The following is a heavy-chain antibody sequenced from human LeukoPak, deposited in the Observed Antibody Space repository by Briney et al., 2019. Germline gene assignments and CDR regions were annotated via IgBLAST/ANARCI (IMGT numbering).Heavy chain of an antibody. CDR1: GGSISNYY. Sequence: SETLSLTCTVSGGSISNYYWSWIRQPPGKRLEWIGYIFYSGDTNYNPSLKSRVTISVDTSKNQFSLSLSSVTAADTAVYYCARHSGSSPHYFDYWGQGTLVTVPS. CDR3: ARHSGSSPHYFDY. D-gene: IGHD1-26*01. V-gene: IGHV4-59*08. CDR2: IFYSGDT. J-gene: IGHJ4*02.